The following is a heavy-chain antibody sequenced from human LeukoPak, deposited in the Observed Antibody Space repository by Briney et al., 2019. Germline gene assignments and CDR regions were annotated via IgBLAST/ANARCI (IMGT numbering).Heavy chain of an antibody. J-gene: IGHJ3*02. V-gene: IGHV4-59*08. D-gene: IGHD6-19*01. Sequence: PSETLSLTCTVSGGSINSYSWSWIRQPPGKGLEWIGYIYYSGSTNYNPSLKSRVAISVDTSKNQFSLKLSSVTAADTAVYYCARVIAVAGPKGAFDIWGQGTMVTVSS. CDR2: IYYSGST. CDR3: ARVIAVAGPKGAFDI. CDR1: GGSINSYS.